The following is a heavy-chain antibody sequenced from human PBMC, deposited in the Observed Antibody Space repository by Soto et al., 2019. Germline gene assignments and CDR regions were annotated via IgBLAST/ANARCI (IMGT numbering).Heavy chain of an antibody. J-gene: IGHJ5*02. CDR1: GFTFSDYY. CDR2: ISKSGSII. CDR3: ARDLSPYSDYYDESTSETWFDP. D-gene: IGHD3-16*01. V-gene: IGHV3-11*01. Sequence: GGSLRLSCAASGFTFSDYYMSWLRQPPGKGLEWVSYISKSGSIIHFADSVKGRFAISRDNAKNTLYLQMSSLRAEDTALYYCARDLSPYSDYYDESTSETWFDPWGQGTLVTVSS.